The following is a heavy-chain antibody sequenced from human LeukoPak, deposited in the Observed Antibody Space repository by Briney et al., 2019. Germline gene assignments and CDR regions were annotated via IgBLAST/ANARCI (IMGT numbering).Heavy chain of an antibody. CDR1: GFTVSRNY. J-gene: IGHJ3*02. Sequence: PGGSLRLSCAASGFTVSRNYMNWVRQAPGKGLEWVSSITTTNYIYFADSMKGRFTISRDNAKNSLYLQMNNLRAEDTAVYYCARDSYDSSGHSVSAFDIWGQGTMVTVSS. CDR3: ARDSYDSSGHSVSAFDI. D-gene: IGHD3-22*01. V-gene: IGHV3-69-1*01. CDR2: ITTTNYI.